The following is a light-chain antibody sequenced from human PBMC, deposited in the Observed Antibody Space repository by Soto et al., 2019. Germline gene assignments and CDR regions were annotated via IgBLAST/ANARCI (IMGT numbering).Light chain of an antibody. CDR2: GAS. CDR3: QQYGISPFT. J-gene: IGKJ4*01. V-gene: IGKV3-20*01. CDR1: QFVSSTY. Sequence: EVVLTQSPVTLSLSPGARVTLSCRPSQFVSSTYLAWYQQRPGQAPRLLIYGASSRATGIPDRFSGGGSETDFTLTISRLESEDSAVYYCQQYGISPFTFGGGTKVDIK.